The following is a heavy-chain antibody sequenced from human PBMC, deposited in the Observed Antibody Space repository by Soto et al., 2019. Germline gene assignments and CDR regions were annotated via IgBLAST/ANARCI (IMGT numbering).Heavy chain of an antibody. CDR1: GGTFSSYA. D-gene: IGHD3-3*01. CDR2: ISPIFGTA. Sequence: QVQLVQSGAEVKQPGSSVTVSCKASGGTFSSYAISWVRQAPGQGLEWMGGISPIFGTANYAQKFQGRVTITAEESTTPAYMQLSSLGSDDAAVYYGARRLGPGDAFDFWGQGTMVTVSS. V-gene: IGHV1-69*01. CDR3: ARRLGPGDAFDF. J-gene: IGHJ3*01.